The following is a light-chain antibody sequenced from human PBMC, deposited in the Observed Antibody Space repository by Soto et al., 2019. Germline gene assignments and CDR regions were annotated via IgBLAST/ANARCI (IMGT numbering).Light chain of an antibody. CDR2: DAS. V-gene: IGKV1-33*01. CDR3: QQFDDVPYS. CDR1: QDITNF. Sequence: DIQMPQSPSSLSASVGDRVTITCQASQDITNFLNWYQQKPGKAPKLLIYDASSLQTGVPSRFSGSGSGTDFSFTISSLQPEDIATYYCQQFDDVPYSFGQGTKVDIK. J-gene: IGKJ2*03.